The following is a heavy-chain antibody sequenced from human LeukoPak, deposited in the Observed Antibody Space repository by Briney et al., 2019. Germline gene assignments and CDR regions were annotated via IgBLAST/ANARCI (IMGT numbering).Heavy chain of an antibody. CDR1: GFTFSSYA. D-gene: IGHD2-2*03. CDR3: ARGDGYCSSASCSGN. Sequence: GGSLRLSCAASGFTFSSYAMSWVRQAPGKGLEWVSAISGSGGSTYYADSVKGRFTISRDNSKNTLYLQMNSLRAEDTAVYYCARGDGYCSSASCSGNWGQGTLVTVSS. V-gene: IGHV3-23*01. J-gene: IGHJ4*02. CDR2: ISGSGGST.